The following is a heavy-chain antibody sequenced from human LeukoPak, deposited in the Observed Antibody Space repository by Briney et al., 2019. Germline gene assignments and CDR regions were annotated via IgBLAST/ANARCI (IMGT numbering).Heavy chain of an antibody. J-gene: IGHJ3*02. D-gene: IGHD3-22*01. CDR2: IYSSGST. CDR3: ARVYYDSSGYYGRVFDI. Sequence: SETLSLTCTVSGGSISSYYWSWIRQPAGKGLEWTGRIYSSGSTNYNPSLKSRVTMSVDTSKNQFSLKLSSVTAADTAVYYCARVYYDSSGYYGRVFDIWGQGTMVTVSS. CDR1: GGSISSYY. V-gene: IGHV4-4*07.